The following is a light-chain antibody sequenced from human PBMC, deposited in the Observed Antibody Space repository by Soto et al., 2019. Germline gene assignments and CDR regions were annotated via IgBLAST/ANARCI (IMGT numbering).Light chain of an antibody. Sequence: EIVLTQSPATLSLSPGERATLSCRASQSVSSNLAWYQQKPGQAPRLLIYDASNRATGIPARFSDSGSGTDFTLTISRLEPEDFAVYYCQRGDTFGQGTRLEIK. CDR1: QSVSSN. V-gene: IGKV3-11*01. J-gene: IGKJ5*01. CDR2: DAS. CDR3: QRGDT.